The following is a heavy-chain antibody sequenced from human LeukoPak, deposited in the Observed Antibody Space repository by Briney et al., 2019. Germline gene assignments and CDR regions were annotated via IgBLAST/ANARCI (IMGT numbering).Heavy chain of an antibody. J-gene: IGHJ4*02. CDR1: GFTFSSYS. CDR2: ISSSSYI. Sequence: PGGSLRLSCAASGFTFSSYSMNWVRQAPGKGLEWVSSISSSSYIYYADSVKGRFTISRDNAKNSLYLQMNSLRAEDTAVYYCARDLASHYGDYDYWGQGALVTVSS. CDR3: ARDLASHYGDYDY. D-gene: IGHD4-17*01. V-gene: IGHV3-21*01.